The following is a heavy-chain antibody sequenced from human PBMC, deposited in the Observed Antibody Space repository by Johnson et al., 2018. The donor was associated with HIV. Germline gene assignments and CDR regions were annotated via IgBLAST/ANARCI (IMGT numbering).Heavy chain of an antibody. CDR3: AKDCGRWLQSDAFDI. CDR2: ISGSGGST. Sequence: VQLVESGGGLIQPGGSLRLSCAASDFTVSGNYMSWVRQAPGKGLEWVSAISGSGGSTYYADSVKGRFTISRDNSKNTLYLQMNSLRAEDTAVYYCAKDCGRWLQSDAFDIWGQGTMVTVSS. J-gene: IGHJ3*02. CDR1: DFTVSGNY. V-gene: IGHV3-23*04. D-gene: IGHD5-24*01.